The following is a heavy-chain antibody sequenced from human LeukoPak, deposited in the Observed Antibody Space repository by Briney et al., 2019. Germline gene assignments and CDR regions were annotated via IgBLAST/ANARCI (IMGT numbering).Heavy chain of an antibody. CDR1: GYTFSSFD. V-gene: IGHV1-46*01. D-gene: IGHD3-3*01. J-gene: IGHJ3*02. Sequence: ASVKVSCEASGYTFSSFDISWVRQAPGQGLEWMGIINPTGGSTNYAQKFQGRVTLTRDTSTSTVYMELSSLRSEDTAVHYCAKDSEGSYYDFWSGYSGAFDIWGQGTMVTVSS. CDR3: AKDSEGSYYDFWSGYSGAFDI. CDR2: INPTGGST.